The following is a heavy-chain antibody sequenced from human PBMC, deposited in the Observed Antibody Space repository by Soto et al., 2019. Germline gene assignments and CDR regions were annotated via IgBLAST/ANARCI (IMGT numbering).Heavy chain of an antibody. CDR3: AAAATKYYYYGMDV. Sequence: ASVKVSCKASGGTFSSYAISWVRQAPGQGLEWMGGIIPIFGTANYAQKFQGRVTITADESTSTAYMELSSLRSEDTAVYYCAAAATKYYYYGMDVWGQGTTVTVSS. D-gene: IGHD2-15*01. CDR1: GGTFSSYA. CDR2: IIPIFGTA. J-gene: IGHJ6*02. V-gene: IGHV1-69*13.